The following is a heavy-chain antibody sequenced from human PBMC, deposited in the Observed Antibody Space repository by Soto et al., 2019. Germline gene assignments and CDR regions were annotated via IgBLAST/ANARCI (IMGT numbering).Heavy chain of an antibody. V-gene: IGHV1-24*01. J-gene: IGHJ3*02. CDR1: GYTLTELS. CDR2: FDPEDGET. D-gene: IGHD3-3*01. CDR3: ATYDFWSGYPKVAFDI. Sequence: ASVKVSCKVSGYTLTELSMHWVRQAPGKGLEWMGGFDPEDGETIYAQKFQGRVTKTEDTSTDTAYMELSSLRSEDTAVYYCATYDFWSGYPKVAFDIWGQGTMVTVSS.